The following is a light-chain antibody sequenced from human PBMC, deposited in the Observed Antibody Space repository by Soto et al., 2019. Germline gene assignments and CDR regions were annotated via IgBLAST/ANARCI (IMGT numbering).Light chain of an antibody. J-gene: IGKJ1*01. CDR3: QQYSTTPWT. Sequence: DIVMTQSPASLAVSLGEMATIFCKSGQAILSTSTNKDALAWYQQKPGQPPKLLIYCASTRDSGVPDRFSGGGTGTDFTLTISSLKAEDAAVYYCQQYSTTPWTFGQGTKVEI. CDR2: CAS. V-gene: IGKV4-1*01. CDR1: QAILSTSTNKDA.